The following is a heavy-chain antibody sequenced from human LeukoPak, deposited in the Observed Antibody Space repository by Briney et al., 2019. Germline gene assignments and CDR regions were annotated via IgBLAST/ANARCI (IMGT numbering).Heavy chain of an antibody. CDR3: ARDGYDSSGYSNWFDP. D-gene: IGHD3-22*01. V-gene: IGHV3-48*03. J-gene: IGHJ5*02. CDR2: ISSSGSTI. CDR1: GFTFSSYE. Sequence: PGGSLRLSCAASGFTFSSYEMNGVRQAPGKGLEWVSYISSSGSTIYYADSVKGRFTISRDNAKNSLYLQMNSLRAEDTAVYYCARDGYDSSGYSNWFDPWGQGTLVTVSS.